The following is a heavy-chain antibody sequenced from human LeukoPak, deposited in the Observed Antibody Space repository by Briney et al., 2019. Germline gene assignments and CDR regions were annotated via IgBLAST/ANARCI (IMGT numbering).Heavy chain of an antibody. Sequence: GESLKISCKGSGYSFTSYWIGWVRQMPGKGLEWMGIIYPGDSDTRYSPSFQGQVAISADKSTNTAYLQWSSLEASDTAIYFCARHEDLSSPFDYWGQGTLVTVSS. D-gene: IGHD2-2*01. CDR2: IYPGDSDT. CDR3: ARHEDLSSPFDY. V-gene: IGHV5-51*01. J-gene: IGHJ4*02. CDR1: GYSFTSYW.